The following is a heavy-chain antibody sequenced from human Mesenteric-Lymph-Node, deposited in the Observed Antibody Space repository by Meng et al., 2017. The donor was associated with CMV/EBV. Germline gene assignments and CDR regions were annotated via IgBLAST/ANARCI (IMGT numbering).Heavy chain of an antibody. Sequence: GESLKISCAASGFTFSDYYMSWIRQAPGKGLEWVSYISSSGSTIYYADSVKGRFTISRDNAKNSLYLQMNSLRAEDTAVYYCAKADAAAVPYYYGMDVWGQGTTVTVSS. CDR1: GFTFSDYY. V-gene: IGHV3-11*04. J-gene: IGHJ6*02. CDR3: AKADAAAVPYYYGMDV. CDR2: ISSSGSTI. D-gene: IGHD6-13*01.